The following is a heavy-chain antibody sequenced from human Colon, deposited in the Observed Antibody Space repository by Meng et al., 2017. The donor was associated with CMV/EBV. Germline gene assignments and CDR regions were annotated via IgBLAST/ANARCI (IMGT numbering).Heavy chain of an antibody. Sequence: GGSLRLSCAASGFNLNTYSMNWLRQAPGRGLEWVASISISNSYIYYADSVKGRFTISRDNAKNSSSLHMNSLRAEDTAVYYCTKGHVAAVTAGDYWGQGTLVTVSS. CDR1: GFNLNTYS. V-gene: IGHV3-21*04. CDR2: ISISNSYI. J-gene: IGHJ4*02. D-gene: IGHD6-19*01. CDR3: TKGHVAAVTAGDY.